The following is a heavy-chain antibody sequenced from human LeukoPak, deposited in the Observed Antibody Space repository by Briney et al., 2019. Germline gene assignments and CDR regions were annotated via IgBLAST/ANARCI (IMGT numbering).Heavy chain of an antibody. J-gene: IGHJ6*03. CDR1: GFTFSSYE. Sequence: GGSLRLSCAASGFTFSSYEMNWVRQAPGKGLEWVSYISSNGSTIYYADSVKGRFTISRDNAKNSLYLQMNSLKTEDTAVYYCTRDTVTTYYYYYMDVWGKGTTVTVSS. CDR2: ISSNGSTI. V-gene: IGHV3-48*03. CDR3: TRDTVTTYYYYYMDV. D-gene: IGHD4-17*01.